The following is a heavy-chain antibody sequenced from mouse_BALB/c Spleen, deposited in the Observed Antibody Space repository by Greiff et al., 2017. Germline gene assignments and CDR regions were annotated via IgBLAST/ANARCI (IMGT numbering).Heavy chain of an antibody. D-gene: IGHD1-1*01. V-gene: IGHV1-4*01. J-gene: IGHJ4*01. Sequence: VQLQQSGAELARPGASVKMSCKASGYTFTSYTMHWVNQRPGQGLEWIGYINPSSGYTNYNQKFKDKATLTADKSSSTAYMQLSSLTSEDSAVYYCARSTTDAMDYWGQGTSVTVSS. CDR1: GYTFTSYT. CDR3: ARSTTDAMDY. CDR2: INPSSGYT.